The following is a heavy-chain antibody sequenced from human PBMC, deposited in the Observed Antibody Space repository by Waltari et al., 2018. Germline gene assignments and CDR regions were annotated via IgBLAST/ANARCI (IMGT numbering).Heavy chain of an antibody. V-gene: IGHV3-43D*04. Sequence: EVQLVESGGVVVQPGGSLRLSCAASGFTFDDYAMPWVRHAPGKGMEWVSLISWDGGSTYYADSVKGRFTISRDNSKNSLYLQINSLRAEDTALYYCAKGFFGPGHWVDYWGQGTLVTVSS. D-gene: IGHD3-3*01. CDR3: AKGFFGPGHWVDY. CDR2: ISWDGGST. CDR1: GFTFDDYA. J-gene: IGHJ4*02.